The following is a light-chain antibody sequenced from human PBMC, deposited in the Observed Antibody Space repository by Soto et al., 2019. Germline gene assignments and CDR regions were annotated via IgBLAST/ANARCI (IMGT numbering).Light chain of an antibody. CDR1: SSDVGGYNY. J-gene: IGLJ1*01. V-gene: IGLV2-14*01. Sequence: QSVLTQPASVSGSPGQSITISCTGTSSDVGGYNYVSWYQQHPGKAPKLIIYEVSNRPSGVSNRFSGSKSGNTASLTISGLQAEDEADYYCSSYTSGSTDVFGTGTQLTVL. CDR2: EVS. CDR3: SSYTSGSTDV.